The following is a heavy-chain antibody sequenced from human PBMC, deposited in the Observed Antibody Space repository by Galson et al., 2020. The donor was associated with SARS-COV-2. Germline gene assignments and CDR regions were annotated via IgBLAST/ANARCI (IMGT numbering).Heavy chain of an antibody. CDR3: ARGGPLVYYYYYGMDV. CDR1: GFTVSSNY. CDR2: IYSGGST. V-gene: IGHV3-53*01. J-gene: IGHJ6*02. D-gene: IGHD3-16*01. Sequence: GESLKISCAASGFTVSSNYMSWVRQAPGKGLEWVSVIYSGGSTYYADSVKGRFTISRDNSKNTLYLQMNSLRAEDTAVYYCARGGPLVYYYYYGMDVWGQGTTVTVSS.